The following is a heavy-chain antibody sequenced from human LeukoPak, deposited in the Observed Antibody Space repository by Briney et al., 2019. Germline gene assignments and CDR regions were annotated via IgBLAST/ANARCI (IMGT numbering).Heavy chain of an antibody. Sequence: GGSLRLSCAASGFTFSSYAMSWVRQAPGQGLEWVSAISGSGGSTYYADSVKGRFTISRDNSKNTLYLQMNSLRAEDTAVYYCAKADTMTTVTTGPFDYWGQGTQITVSS. D-gene: IGHD4-17*01. CDR1: GFTFSSYA. V-gene: IGHV3-23*01. J-gene: IGHJ4*02. CDR3: AKADTMTTVTTGPFDY. CDR2: ISGSGGST.